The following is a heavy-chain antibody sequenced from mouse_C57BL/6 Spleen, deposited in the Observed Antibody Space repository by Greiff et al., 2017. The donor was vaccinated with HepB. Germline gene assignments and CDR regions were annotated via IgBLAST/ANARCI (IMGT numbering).Heavy chain of an antibody. CDR1: GYSITSGYY. D-gene: IGHD1-1*01. V-gene: IGHV3-6*01. Sequence: EVKLQESGPGLVKPSQSLSLTCSVTGYSITSGYYWNWIRQFPGNKLEWMGYISYDGSNNYNPSLKNRISITRDTSKNQFFLKLNSVTTEDTATYYCARRGITTGDAMDYWGQGTSVTVSS. CDR2: ISYDGSN. CDR3: ARRGITTGDAMDY. J-gene: IGHJ4*01.